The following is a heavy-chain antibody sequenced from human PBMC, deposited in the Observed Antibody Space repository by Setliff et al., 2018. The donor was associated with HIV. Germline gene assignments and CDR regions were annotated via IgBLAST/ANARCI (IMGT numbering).Heavy chain of an antibody. Sequence: ASVKVSCKASGYTFTNSDINWVRQAPGQGLEWMGWMNPKSGNTGYAQKFQGRVTMTSNTFIGTAYMELNRLTSDDTAVYYCARGHLDYDYWEDILGNWFDPWGQGTLVTVSS. J-gene: IGHJ5*02. D-gene: IGHD3-3*01. CDR3: ARGHLDYDYWEDILGNWFDP. CDR2: MNPKSGNT. V-gene: IGHV1-8*02. CDR1: GYTFTNSD.